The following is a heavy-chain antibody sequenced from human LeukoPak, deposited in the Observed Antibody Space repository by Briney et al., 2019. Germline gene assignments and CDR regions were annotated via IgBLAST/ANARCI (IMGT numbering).Heavy chain of an antibody. Sequence: TGGSLRLSCAASGFTFNNYAMTWVRRAPGKGLEWVSTIIGSGGSTDYADSVKGRFTISRDNSKDTLFLQMDSLRAEDTAVYYCAKDINLGFYYDSSGYYGHWGQGALVTVSS. CDR1: GFTFNNYA. V-gene: IGHV3-23*01. D-gene: IGHD3-22*01. J-gene: IGHJ4*02. CDR2: IIGSGGST. CDR3: AKDINLGFYYDSSGYYGH.